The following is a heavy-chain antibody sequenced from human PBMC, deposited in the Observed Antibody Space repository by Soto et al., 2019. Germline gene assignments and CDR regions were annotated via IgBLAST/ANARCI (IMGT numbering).Heavy chain of an antibody. J-gene: IGHJ4*02. CDR1: DGSISSYY. CDR3: ARSSSGSYYQQY. Sequence: PSETLSLTCTVSDGSISSYYWSWIRQPPGKGLECIGYISYSGSTKYNPSLKNRVTILRDTSKNQFSLKLSSVTAADTAVYYCARSSSGSYYQQYWGPGALVTVSS. V-gene: IGHV4-59*01. CDR2: ISYSGST. D-gene: IGHD3-10*01.